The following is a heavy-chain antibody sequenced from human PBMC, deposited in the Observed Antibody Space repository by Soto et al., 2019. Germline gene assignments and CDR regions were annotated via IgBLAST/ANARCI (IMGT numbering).Heavy chain of an antibody. CDR2: IWHHGSNR. D-gene: IGHD6-19*01. CDR1: VFTFSSYG. CDR3: ARDREQWLVGYYFDY. Sequence: AGGSLGLACATSVFTFSSYGMPWVRQAPGRGLESAAVIWHHGSNRYYADSVKGRFTISRDNAKDTLALQMNSLRAEDTAVYYCARDREQWLVGYYFDYWGQGTMVTVSS. J-gene: IGHJ4*02. V-gene: IGHV3-33*08.